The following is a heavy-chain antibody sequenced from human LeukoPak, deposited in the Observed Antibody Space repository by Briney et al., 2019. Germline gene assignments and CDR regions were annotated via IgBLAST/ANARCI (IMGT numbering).Heavy chain of an antibody. CDR1: GYTFGTHW. J-gene: IGHJ5*02. Sequence: ASVKVSCKASGYTFGTHWMHWVRQAPGQGLEWMGIINPSGDFRSYAQEFQGRVTVTRDMSTRTVYMELSDLEPEDTAVYYCARDYSGEWEQLTGWWFDPWGQGTLVIVSS. D-gene: IGHD1-26*01. CDR2: INPSGDFR. V-gene: IGHV1-46*01. CDR3: ARDYSGEWEQLTGWWFDP.